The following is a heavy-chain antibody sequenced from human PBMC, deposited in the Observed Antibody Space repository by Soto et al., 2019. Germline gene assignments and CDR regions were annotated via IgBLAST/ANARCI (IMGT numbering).Heavy chain of an antibody. D-gene: IGHD1-26*01. Sequence: GASVKVSCKASGGTFSSYAISWVRQAPGQGLEWMGGIIPIFGTANYAQKFQGRVTITADESTSTAYMELSSLRSEDTAVYYCASRPPDIVGAHYYYYYYGMDVWGQGTTVTVSS. CDR1: GGTFSSYA. V-gene: IGHV1-69*13. J-gene: IGHJ6*02. CDR3: ASRPPDIVGAHYYYYYYGMDV. CDR2: IIPIFGTA.